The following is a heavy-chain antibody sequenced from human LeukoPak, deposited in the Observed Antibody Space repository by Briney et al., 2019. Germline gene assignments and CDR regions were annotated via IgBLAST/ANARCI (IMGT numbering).Heavy chain of an antibody. CDR3: ARDLGRVATNYYFDY. CDR1: GDTFKSYG. Sequence: SVKVSCKASGDTFKSYGISWVRQAPGQGLEWMGGIIPIFGTTKYAQKFQGRVTITADESTSTLYMEMSSLRYEDTAMYYCARDLGRVATNYYFDYWGQGTLVTVSS. J-gene: IGHJ4*02. CDR2: IIPIFGTT. V-gene: IGHV1-69*13. D-gene: IGHD5-12*01.